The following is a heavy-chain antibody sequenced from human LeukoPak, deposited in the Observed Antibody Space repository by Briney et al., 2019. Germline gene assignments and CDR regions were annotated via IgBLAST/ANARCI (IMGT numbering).Heavy chain of an antibody. J-gene: IGHJ5*02. V-gene: IGHV4-59*01. CDR1: GGSISSYC. CDR3: ARGGYYGSGNDFRFDP. CDR2: IYYSGST. Sequence: SETLSLTCTVSGGSISSYCWSWIRQPPGKGLEWIGYIYYSGSTNYNPSLKSRVTISVDTSKNQFSLKLSSVTAADTAVYYCARGGYYGSGNDFRFDPWGQGTLVTVSS. D-gene: IGHD3-10*01.